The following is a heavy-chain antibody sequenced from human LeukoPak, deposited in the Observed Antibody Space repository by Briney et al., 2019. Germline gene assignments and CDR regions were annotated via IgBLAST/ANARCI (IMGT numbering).Heavy chain of an antibody. V-gene: IGHV3-33*01. CDR3: ARASGSFDY. Sequence: GGSLRLSCEASGFTFSSYGIHWVRQPPGKGLEWVAVIWSDGSNKYYADSVKGRFTISRDNSKDTLYLQLNSLRAEDTAVYYCARASGSFDYWGQGTLVSVSS. D-gene: IGHD1-26*01. CDR2: IWSDGSNK. CDR1: GFTFSSYG. J-gene: IGHJ4*02.